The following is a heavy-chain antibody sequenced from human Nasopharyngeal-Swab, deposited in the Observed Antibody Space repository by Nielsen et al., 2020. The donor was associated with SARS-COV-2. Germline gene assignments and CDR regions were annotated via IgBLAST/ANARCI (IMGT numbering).Heavy chain of an antibody. Sequence: WIRQPPGKGLEWIGYIYYSGSTNYNPSLKSRVTISVDTSKNQFSLKPSSVTAADTAVYYCARESPAGDAFDIWGQGTMVTVSS. V-gene: IGHV4-59*01. CDR2: IYYSGST. D-gene: IGHD1-14*01. CDR3: ARESPAGDAFDI. J-gene: IGHJ3*02.